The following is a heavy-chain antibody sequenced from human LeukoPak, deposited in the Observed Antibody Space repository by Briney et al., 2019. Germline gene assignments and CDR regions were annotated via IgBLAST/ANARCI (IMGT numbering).Heavy chain of an antibody. CDR2: IYYSGST. D-gene: IGHD3-22*01. Sequence: SETLSLTCTVSGGSISSYYWSWIRQPPGKGLEWIGYIYYSGSTNYNPSLKSRLTLSVDTSKNQLSLKLTSVTAADTAVYYCARAIDSSARNGFDPWGQGTLVTVSS. CDR1: GGSISSYY. J-gene: IGHJ5*02. V-gene: IGHV4-59*12. CDR3: ARAIDSSARNGFDP.